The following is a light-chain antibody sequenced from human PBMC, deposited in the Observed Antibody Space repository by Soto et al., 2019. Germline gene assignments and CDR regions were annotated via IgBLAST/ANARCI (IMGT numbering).Light chain of an antibody. CDR1: QSLLQSNGNNY. J-gene: IGKJ3*01. CDR3: MQTLRIPGT. Sequence: IVMTQSPVSLPVTPGEPASISCRSSQSLLQSNGNNYLDWYLQKPGQSPQLLIYLGSNRASGVPDRFSGSGSGTDFTLKISRVEAEDVGVYYCMQTLRIPGTFGPGTEVEI. V-gene: IGKV2-28*01. CDR2: LGS.